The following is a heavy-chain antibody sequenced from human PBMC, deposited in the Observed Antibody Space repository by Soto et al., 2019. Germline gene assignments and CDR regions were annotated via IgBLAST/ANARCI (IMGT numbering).Heavy chain of an antibody. CDR3: ASHTYFYNKSSGYLGGFFDR. D-gene: IGHD3-22*01. Sequence: ASVKVSCKASGYTFTSYYMHWVRQAPGQGLEWMGIINPSGGSTSYAQKFQGRVTMTRDTSTSTVYMELSSLRSEDTAVYYCASHTYFYNKSSGYLGGFFDRWAQGTVLPVS. CDR2: INPSGGST. V-gene: IGHV1-46*01. CDR1: GYTFTSYY. J-gene: IGHJ3*02.